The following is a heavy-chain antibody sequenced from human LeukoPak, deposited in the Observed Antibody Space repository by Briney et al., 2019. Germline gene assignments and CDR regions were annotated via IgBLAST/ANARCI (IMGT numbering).Heavy chain of an antibody. V-gene: IGHV3-7*01. CDR3: ARALYDSSDSDAFDI. CDR2: IKQDGSEK. D-gene: IGHD3-22*01. CDR1: GFTFSSYW. J-gene: IGHJ3*02. Sequence: PGGSLRLSCAASGFTFSSYWMSWVRQAPGKGLEWVANIKQDGSEKHYVDSVKGRFTISRDNAKNSLYLQMNSLRAEDTAVYYCARALYDSSDSDAFDIWGQGTMVTVSS.